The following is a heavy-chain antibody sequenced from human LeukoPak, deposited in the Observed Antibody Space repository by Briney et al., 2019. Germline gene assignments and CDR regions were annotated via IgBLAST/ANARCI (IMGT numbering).Heavy chain of an antibody. CDR3: ATRAAGRPREF. D-gene: IGHD2-15*01. V-gene: IGHV4-39*01. Sequence: SETLSLTCTVSGGSIGSSTYYWAWIRQPPGEGLEWIGSVYYTGSTHYIPSLKSRVTISLDTSKNQFSLKISSVTAADTAVYDCATRAAGRPREFWGQGTLATVSS. CDR1: GGSIGSSTYY. J-gene: IGHJ4*02. CDR2: VYYTGST.